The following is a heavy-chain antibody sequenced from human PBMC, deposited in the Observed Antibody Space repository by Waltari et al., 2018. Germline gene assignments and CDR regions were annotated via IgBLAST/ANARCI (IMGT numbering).Heavy chain of an antibody. D-gene: IGHD6-19*01. CDR1: GGSISSSSYY. CDR2: IYYSGST. CDR3: ARWIAVAGRGYFDY. V-gene: IGHV4-39*07. Sequence: QLQLQESGPGLVKPSETLSLTCTVSGGSISSSSYYWRWLRQPPGKGLEWIGSIYYSGSTYYNPSLKSRVTISVDTSKNQFSLKLSSVTAADTAVYYCARWIAVAGRGYFDYWGQGTLVTVSS. J-gene: IGHJ4*02.